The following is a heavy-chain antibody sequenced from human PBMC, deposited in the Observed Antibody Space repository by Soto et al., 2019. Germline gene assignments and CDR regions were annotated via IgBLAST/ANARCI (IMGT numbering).Heavy chain of an antibody. Sequence: DVQLLESGGGLVQPGGSLRLSCAASGFTFGNYGINWVRQAPGKGLEWVSGISGGGGSTYYADSVKGRFTVSRDPSKNSVFLEMNTLRAEDTAVYYCAKGFIVVVTVLRPDDAFDVWGQGTRVTVSS. CDR2: ISGGGGST. CDR1: GFTFGNYG. CDR3: AKGFIVVVTVLRPDDAFDV. J-gene: IGHJ3*01. V-gene: IGHV3-23*01. D-gene: IGHD2-21*02.